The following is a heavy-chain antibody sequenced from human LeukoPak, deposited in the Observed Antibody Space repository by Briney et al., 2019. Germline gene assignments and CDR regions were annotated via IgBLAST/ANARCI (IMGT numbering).Heavy chain of an antibody. CDR2: ISYDGSNE. V-gene: IGHV3-30*04. D-gene: IGHD3-9*01. Sequence: GGSLRLSCAASGFTFSSYVMHWVRQAPGKGLEWVAIISYDGSNEYYADSVKGRFTISRDNSKNTLYLQMNSLRAEDTAVYYCAKGQDILTGYYTYFDYWGQGTLVTVSS. J-gene: IGHJ4*02. CDR1: GFTFSSYV. CDR3: AKGQDILTGYYTYFDY.